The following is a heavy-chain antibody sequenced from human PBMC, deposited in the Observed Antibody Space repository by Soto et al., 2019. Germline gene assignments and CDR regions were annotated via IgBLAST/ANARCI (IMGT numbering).Heavy chain of an antibody. CDR2: ISYDGSNK. CDR3: ARDYRRDGYNIFDY. Sequence: GGSLRLSCAASGFTFSNYAMHWVRQAPGKGLEWVAVISYDGSNKYYADSVKGRFTISRDNSKNTLYLQMNSLRAEDTAVYYCARDYRRDGYNIFDYWGQGTLVTVSS. CDR1: GFTFSNYA. D-gene: IGHD3-16*02. V-gene: IGHV3-30-3*01. J-gene: IGHJ4*02.